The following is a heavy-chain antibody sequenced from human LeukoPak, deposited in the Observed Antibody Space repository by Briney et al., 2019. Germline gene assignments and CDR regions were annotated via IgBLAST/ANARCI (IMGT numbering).Heavy chain of an antibody. J-gene: IGHJ4*02. CDR1: GGSCSGYY. D-gene: IGHD6-13*01. V-gene: IGHV4-34*01. CDR3: AGRIAAAPYYFDY. Sequence: SETLSLTCAVYGGSCSGYYWSWIRQPPGKGLEWIGEINHSGSTNYNPSLKSRVTISVDTSKNQFSLKLSSVTAADTAVYYCAGRIAAAPYYFDYWGQGTLVTVSS. CDR2: INHSGST.